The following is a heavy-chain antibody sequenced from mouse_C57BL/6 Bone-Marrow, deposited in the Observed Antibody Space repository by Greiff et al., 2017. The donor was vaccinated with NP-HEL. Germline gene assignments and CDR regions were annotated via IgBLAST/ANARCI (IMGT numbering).Heavy chain of an antibody. CDR1: GYAFTNYL. CDR3: AKEGTYYSNPHYYAMDY. CDR2: INPGSGGT. V-gene: IGHV1-54*01. Sequence: QVQLKESGAELVRPGTSVKVSCKASGYAFTNYLIEWVKQRPGQGLEWIGVINPGSGGTNYNEKFKGKATLTADKSSSTAYMQLSSLTSEDSAVYFCAKEGTYYSNPHYYAMDYWGQGTSVTVSS. J-gene: IGHJ4*01. D-gene: IGHD2-5*01.